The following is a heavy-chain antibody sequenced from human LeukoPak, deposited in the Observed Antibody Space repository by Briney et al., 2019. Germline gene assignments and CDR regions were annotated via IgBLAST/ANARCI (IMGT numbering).Heavy chain of an antibody. Sequence: ASVKVSCKASGYTFTSYGISWVRQAPGQGLEWMGWISAYNGNTNYAQKLQDRVTMTTVTSTSTAYMELRSLRSDDTAVYYCARDRGSSSGSKTRQPYYWGQGTLVTVSS. V-gene: IGHV1-18*01. D-gene: IGHD6-19*01. CDR2: ISAYNGNT. CDR3: ARDRGSSSGSKTRQPYY. CDR1: GYTFTSYG. J-gene: IGHJ4*02.